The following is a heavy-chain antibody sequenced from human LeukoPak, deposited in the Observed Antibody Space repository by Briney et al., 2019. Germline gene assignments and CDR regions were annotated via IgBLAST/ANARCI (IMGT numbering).Heavy chain of an antibody. D-gene: IGHD2-15*01. J-gene: IGHJ4*02. CDR3: ARGDCSGGTCHFDY. V-gene: IGHV5-51*01. Sequence: GESPKISCKGSGYSFTAYWIGWVRQMPGKGLELMGIIASGDSDTRYNPAFQGQVTISADKSISTAYLQWSSRKASDTAMYYCARGDCSGGTCHFDYWGQGTLVTDSS. CDR1: GYSFTAYW. CDR2: IASGDSDT.